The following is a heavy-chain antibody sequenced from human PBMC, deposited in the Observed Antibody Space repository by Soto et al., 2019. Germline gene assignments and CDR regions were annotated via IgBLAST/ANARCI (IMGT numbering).Heavy chain of an antibody. D-gene: IGHD3-10*01. CDR3: ARISSGYYYGSGSYARYYYYMDV. CDR2: IYYSGST. V-gene: IGHV4-59*01. CDR1: GSSISSYY. Sequence: PSETLSLTCRVSGSSISSYYWSWIRQPPGKGLEWIGYIYYSGSTNYNPSLKSRVTISVDTSKNQFSLKLSSVTAADTAVYYCARISSGYYYGSGSYARYYYYMDVWGKGTTVTVSS. J-gene: IGHJ6*03.